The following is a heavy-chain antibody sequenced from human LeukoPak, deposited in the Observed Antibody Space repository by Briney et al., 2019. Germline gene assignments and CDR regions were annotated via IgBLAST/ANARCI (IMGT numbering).Heavy chain of an antibody. CDR1: GGPISSSSYY. Sequence: SETLSLTCTVSGGPISSSSYYWGWIRQPPAKGLEWIGSIYYSGSTYYNPSLKSRVTISVDTSKNQFSLKLSSVTAADTAVYYCASRNYYDSSGYSRVDYWGQGTLVTVPS. CDR2: IYYSGST. CDR3: ASRNYYDSSGYSRVDY. D-gene: IGHD3-22*01. J-gene: IGHJ4*02. V-gene: IGHV4-39*01.